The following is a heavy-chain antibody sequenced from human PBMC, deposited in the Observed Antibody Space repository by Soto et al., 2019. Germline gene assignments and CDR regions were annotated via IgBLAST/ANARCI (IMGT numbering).Heavy chain of an antibody. D-gene: IGHD2-15*01. V-gene: IGHV3-30-3*01. CDR2: ISYDGNNK. CDR1: GFTFSSYA. Sequence: QVQLVESGGGVVQPGRSQRLSCAASGFTFSSYAMYWVRQAPGKALEWVAVISYDGNNKYYADSVKGRFTISRDNSKNTLYLQMNSLRAEATAVYYCARAGCDGGSCYTLVGLRYGMDVWGQGTTVTVSS. J-gene: IGHJ6*02. CDR3: ARAGCDGGSCYTLVGLRYGMDV.